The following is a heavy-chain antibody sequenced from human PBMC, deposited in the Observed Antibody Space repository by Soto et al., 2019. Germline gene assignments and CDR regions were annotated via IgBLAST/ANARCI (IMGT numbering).Heavy chain of an antibody. CDR2: ISSSSSYI. D-gene: IGHD1-1*01. CDR1: GFTFSRYS. V-gene: IGHV3-21*01. Sequence: GGSLSLSCASSGFTFSRYSMNCVLQARGKGLEWVSSISSSSSYIYYADSVKGRFTISRDNAKNSLYLQMNSLRAEDTAVYYCARGMGPRVHYDYYYGMDVWGQGTTVTVSS. CDR3: ARGMGPRVHYDYYYGMDV. J-gene: IGHJ6*02.